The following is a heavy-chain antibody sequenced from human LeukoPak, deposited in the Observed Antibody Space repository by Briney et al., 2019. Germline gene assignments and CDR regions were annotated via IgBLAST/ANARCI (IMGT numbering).Heavy chain of an antibody. Sequence: SVKVSCKASGDTFSSYAISWVRQAPGQGLEWMGRIIPIFGTANYAQKFQGRVTITTDESTSTAYMELSSLRSEDTAVYYCARVPGLRGNWFDPWGQGTLVTVSS. CDR1: GDTFSSYA. CDR3: ARVPGLRGNWFDP. V-gene: IGHV1-69*05. CDR2: IIPIFGTA. J-gene: IGHJ5*02. D-gene: IGHD3-16*01.